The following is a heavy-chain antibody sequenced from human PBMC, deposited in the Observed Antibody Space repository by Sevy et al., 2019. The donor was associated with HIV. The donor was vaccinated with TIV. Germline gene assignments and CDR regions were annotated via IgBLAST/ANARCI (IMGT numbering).Heavy chain of an antibody. V-gene: IGHV3-74*01. D-gene: IGHD4-4*01. CDR2: INSDGSST. CDR3: ATYSNSLYYYYGMDV. J-gene: IGHJ6*02. CDR1: GFTFSSYW. Sequence: GGSLRLSCAAPGFTFSSYWMHWVRQAPGKGLVWVSRINSDGSSTSYADSVKGRFTISRDNAKNTLYLQMNSLRAEDTAVYYCATYSNSLYYYYGMDVWGQGTTVTVSS.